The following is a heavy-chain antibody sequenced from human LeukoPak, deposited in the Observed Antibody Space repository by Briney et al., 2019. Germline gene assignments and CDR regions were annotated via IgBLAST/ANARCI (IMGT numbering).Heavy chain of an antibody. Sequence: GGSLRLSCAASGFTFTSYGMHWVRQAPGEGLEWVAVISYDGSNKYFADSVKGRFTISRDNSKNTLYLQMNSLRPEDTAVYYCAKGATWDYYGSGSYPYVDHWGQGTLVTVSS. CDR3: AKGATWDYYGSGSYPYVDH. J-gene: IGHJ5*02. CDR2: ISYDGSNK. D-gene: IGHD3-10*01. CDR1: GFTFTSYG. V-gene: IGHV3-30*18.